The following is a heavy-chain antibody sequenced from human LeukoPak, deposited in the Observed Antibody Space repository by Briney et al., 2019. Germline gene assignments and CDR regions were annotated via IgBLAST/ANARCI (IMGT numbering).Heavy chain of an antibody. CDR1: GFTFSSYG. V-gene: IGHV3-30*02. Sequence: GGSLRLSCAASGFTFSSYGMHWVRQAPGKGLEWVAFIRYDGSNKYYADSVKGRFTISRDNSKNSLYLQMSSLRVEDTAVYYCARGSGRITIFGVPYWGQGTLVTVSS. J-gene: IGHJ4*02. CDR2: IRYDGSNK. CDR3: ARGSGRITIFGVPY. D-gene: IGHD3-3*01.